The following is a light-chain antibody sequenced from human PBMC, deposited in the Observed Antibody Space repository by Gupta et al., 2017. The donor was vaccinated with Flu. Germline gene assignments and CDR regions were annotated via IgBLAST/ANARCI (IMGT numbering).Light chain of an antibody. Sequence: AVSLGERATINCKSSQSLLSNNKNFLAWLQQKPGQPPKLLISWASTRESGVPDRFSGSGSGTDFTLTISRLQAEDMAVYYCQQHYNAPRTFGQGTKVEIK. V-gene: IGKV4-1*01. CDR3: QQHYNAPRT. J-gene: IGKJ1*01. CDR1: QSLLSNNKNF. CDR2: WAS.